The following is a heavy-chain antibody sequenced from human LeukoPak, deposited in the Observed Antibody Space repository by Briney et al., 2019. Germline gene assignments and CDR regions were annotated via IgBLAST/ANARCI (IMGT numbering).Heavy chain of an antibody. CDR3: ASAPLAEGIAAAETEYFQH. CDR2: IYYSGST. CDR1: GVSISSSSYY. V-gene: IGHV4-39*01. J-gene: IGHJ1*01. Sequence: SETLSLTCTVSGVSISSSSYYWGWIRQPPGKGLEWIGSIYYSGSTYYNPSLKSRVTISVDTSKNQFSLKLSSVTAADTAVYYCASAPLAEGIAAAETEYFQHWGQGTLVTVSP. D-gene: IGHD6-13*01.